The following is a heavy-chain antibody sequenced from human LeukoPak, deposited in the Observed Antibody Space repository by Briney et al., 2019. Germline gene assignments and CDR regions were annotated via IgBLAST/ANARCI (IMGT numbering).Heavy chain of an antibody. CDR3: AKDISPDLPAMTGIAVAGIDY. CDR1: GFTFDDYA. D-gene: IGHD6-19*01. V-gene: IGHV3-9*01. CDR2: ISWNSGSI. Sequence: GRSLRLSCAASGFTFDDYAMHWVRQAPGKGLEWDSGISWNSGSIGYADSVKGRFTISRDNAKNSLYLQMNSLRAEDTALYYCAKDISPDLPAMTGIAVAGIDYWGQGTLVTVSS. J-gene: IGHJ4*02.